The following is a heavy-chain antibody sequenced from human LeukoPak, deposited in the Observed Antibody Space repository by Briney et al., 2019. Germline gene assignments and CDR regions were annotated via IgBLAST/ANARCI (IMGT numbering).Heavy chain of an antibody. Sequence: GASVKVSCKASGYTFTSYGISWVRQAPGQGLEWTGWISAYNGNTNYAQKLQGRVTMTTDTSTSTAYMELRSLRSDDTAVYYCARGDYYDSSGYYYGSAFDIWGQGTMVTVSS. D-gene: IGHD3-22*01. CDR2: ISAYNGNT. CDR1: GYTFTSYG. J-gene: IGHJ3*02. V-gene: IGHV1-18*01. CDR3: ARGDYYDSSGYYYGSAFDI.